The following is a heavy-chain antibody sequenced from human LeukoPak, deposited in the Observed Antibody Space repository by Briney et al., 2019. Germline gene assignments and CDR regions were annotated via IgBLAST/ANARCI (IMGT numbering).Heavy chain of an antibody. CDR1: GFTFSSYA. V-gene: IGHV3-15*01. D-gene: IGHD3-22*01. CDR3: TTEYYYDSSGYNNH. CDR2: IKSKTDGGTT. J-gene: IGHJ5*02. Sequence: PGGSLRLSCAASGFTFSSYAMSWVRQAPGKGLEWVGRIKSKTDGGTTDYAAPVKGRFTISRDDSKNTLYLQMNSLKTEDTAVYYCTTEYYYDSSGYNNHWGQGTLVTVSS.